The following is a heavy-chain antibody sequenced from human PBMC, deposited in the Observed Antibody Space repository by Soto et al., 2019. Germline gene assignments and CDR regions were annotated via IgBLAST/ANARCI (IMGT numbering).Heavy chain of an antibody. D-gene: IGHD5-12*01. Sequence: QVQLQESGPGLVKPSQTLSLTCTVSGGSISSGDYYWSWIRQPPGKGLEWIGYIYYSGSTYYNPSLRSRVTIPVDTSRNQFSLKLSSVTAADTAVYYCAGDSGYDSNWFDPWGQGTLVTVSS. V-gene: IGHV4-30-4*01. CDR3: AGDSGYDSNWFDP. CDR2: IYYSGST. J-gene: IGHJ5*02. CDR1: GGSISSGDYY.